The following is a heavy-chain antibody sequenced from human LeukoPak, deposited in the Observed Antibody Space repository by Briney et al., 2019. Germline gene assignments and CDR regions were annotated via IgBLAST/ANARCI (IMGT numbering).Heavy chain of an antibody. Sequence: SETLSLTCTVSGGSISSGSYYWSWIRQPAGKGLEWIGRIYTSGSTNYNPSLKSRVTISVDTSKNQFSLKLSSVTAADTAVYYCARGRGQVPRITIFGVVTIIFDYWGQGTLVTVSS. J-gene: IGHJ4*02. V-gene: IGHV4-61*02. CDR3: ARGRGQVPRITIFGVVTIIFDY. CDR1: GGSISSGSYY. CDR2: IYTSGST. D-gene: IGHD3-3*01.